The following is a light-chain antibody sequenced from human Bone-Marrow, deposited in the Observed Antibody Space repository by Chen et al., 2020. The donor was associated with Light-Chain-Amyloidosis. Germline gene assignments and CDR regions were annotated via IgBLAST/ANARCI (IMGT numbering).Light chain of an antibody. V-gene: IGLV2-14*01. Sequence: QSALTQPASVSGSPGQSITISCPGTNSDVGGDNHVSWYQQHPDKAPKLMIYEVTTRPSWVPDRFSGSKSDNTASLTISGLQTEDEADYFCSSYTITNTLVFGSGTRVTVL. CDR2: EVT. J-gene: IGLJ1*01. CDR3: SSYTITNTLV. CDR1: NSDVGGDNH.